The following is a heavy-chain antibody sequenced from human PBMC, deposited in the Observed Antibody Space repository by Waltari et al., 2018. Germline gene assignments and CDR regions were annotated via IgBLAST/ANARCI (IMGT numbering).Heavy chain of an antibody. D-gene: IGHD6-13*01. CDR3: AKDRGSIWYGGFDY. Sequence: EVRLLDSGGGLVQPGGSLSLSCAASGFTFSSYAMSWVRQAPGKGLEWVSVIYSNGITYYRDSVKGRFTISRDNSKNTVYLQMNTLRAEDTALYYCAKDRGSIWYGGFDYWGQGTLVSVSS. CDR1: GFTFSSYA. J-gene: IGHJ4*02. CDR2: IYSNGIT. V-gene: IGHV3-23*03.